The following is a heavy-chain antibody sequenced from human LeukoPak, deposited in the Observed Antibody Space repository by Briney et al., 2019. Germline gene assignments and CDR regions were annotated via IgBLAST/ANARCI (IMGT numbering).Heavy chain of an antibody. CDR3: ARITMVRGVIGNRYYYMDV. J-gene: IGHJ6*03. D-gene: IGHD3-10*01. CDR2: IYYSGST. CDR1: GVSISSSSYY. V-gene: IGHV4-39*07. Sequence: SETLSLTCTVSGVSISSSSYYWGWIRQPPGKGLEWIGSIYYSGSTYYNPSLKSRVTISVDTSKNQFSLKLSSVTAADTAVYYCARITMVRGVIGNRYYYMDVWGKGTTVTISS.